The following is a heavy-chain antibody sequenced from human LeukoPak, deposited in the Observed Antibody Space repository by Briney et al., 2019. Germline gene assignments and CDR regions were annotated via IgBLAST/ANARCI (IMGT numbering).Heavy chain of an antibody. Sequence: GGSLRLSCAASGFTFSSYSMNWVRQAPGKGLEWVSSISTSSSYIYYADSVKGRFTISRDNAKKSLYLQMDSLRAEDTAVYYCARERYDYGPGEVDYWGQGTLVTVSS. CDR3: ARERYDYGPGEVDY. CDR2: ISTSSSYI. D-gene: IGHD3-10*01. V-gene: IGHV3-21*01. CDR1: GFTFSSYS. J-gene: IGHJ4*02.